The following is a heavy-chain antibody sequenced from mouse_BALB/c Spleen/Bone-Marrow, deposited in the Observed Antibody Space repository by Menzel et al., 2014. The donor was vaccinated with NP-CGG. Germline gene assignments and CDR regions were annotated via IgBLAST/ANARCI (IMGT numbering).Heavy chain of an antibody. J-gene: IGHJ2*01. CDR3: ARSGYDGSSYFDY. CDR1: GYSFTGYF. D-gene: IGHD1-1*01. V-gene: IGHV1-20*02. CDR2: LHPYNGAP. Sequence: EVQLQESGPALVKPGASVKISCKASGYSFTGYFMTWVMPSHGKSLGLIGRLHPYNGAPFYHQKFKGKATLTVDKSSSTAHMELRSLASEDSAVDDGARSGYDGSSYFDYWGQGTTLTVSS.